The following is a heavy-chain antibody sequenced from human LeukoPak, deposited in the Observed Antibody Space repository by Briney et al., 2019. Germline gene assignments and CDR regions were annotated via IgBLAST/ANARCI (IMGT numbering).Heavy chain of an antibody. Sequence: PGGSLRLYCAASGFTFRHYWMNWVRQAQGHGLEWVANIKPDGSEKRYADSVKGRFTISRDNAENSLYLQMNSLRAEDTAVYYCARVVGTDEGADYWGQGTLVTVSS. D-gene: IGHD1-7*01. CDR2: IKPDGSEK. CDR1: GFTFRHYW. CDR3: ARVVGTDEGADY. J-gene: IGHJ4*02. V-gene: IGHV3-7*04.